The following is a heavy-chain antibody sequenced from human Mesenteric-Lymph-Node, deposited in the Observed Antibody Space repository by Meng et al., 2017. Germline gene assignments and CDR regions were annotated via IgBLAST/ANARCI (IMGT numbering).Heavy chain of an antibody. D-gene: IGHD4-17*01. CDR2: ISSSGSTI. Sequence: GGSLRLSCAASGFTFSSYEMNWVRQAPGKGLEWVSYISSSGSTIYYADSVKCRFTISRDNAKNSMYQQKNSLRAEDTAVYYCAITLADYGETGFDPWGQGTLVTVSS. CDR1: GFTFSSYE. CDR3: AITLADYGETGFDP. V-gene: IGHV3-48*03. J-gene: IGHJ5*02.